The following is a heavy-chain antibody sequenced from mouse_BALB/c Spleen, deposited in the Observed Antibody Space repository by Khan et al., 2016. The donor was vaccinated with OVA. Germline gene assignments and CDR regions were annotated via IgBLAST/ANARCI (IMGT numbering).Heavy chain of an antibody. Sequence: QVQLKQSGAELVRPGVSVKISCKVSGYKFTDYAMHWVKQSHAKGLEWIGVISTYYGDADYSQKFKGKATMTVDRSSSTAYLALARLTSEDSALYCCTEGGKFAYWGQGTLVTVSA. CDR3: TEGGKFAY. D-gene: IGHD1-1*02. CDR2: ISTYYGDA. V-gene: IGHV1S137*01. J-gene: IGHJ3*01. CDR1: GYKFTDYA.